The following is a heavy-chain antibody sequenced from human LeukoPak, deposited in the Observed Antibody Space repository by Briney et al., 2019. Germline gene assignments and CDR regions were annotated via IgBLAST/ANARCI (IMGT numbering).Heavy chain of an antibody. CDR1: GFTFSSYG. CDR2: ISGSGGST. D-gene: IGHD4-11*01. Sequence: GGTLRLSCAASGFTFSSYGMSWVRQAPGKGLEWVSAISGSGGSTYYADSVKGRFTISRDNSKNTLYLQMNSLRAEDTAVYYCAKDNDYSNYGLLAYNWFDPWGQGTLVTVSS. V-gene: IGHV3-23*01. J-gene: IGHJ5*02. CDR3: AKDNDYSNYGLLAYNWFDP.